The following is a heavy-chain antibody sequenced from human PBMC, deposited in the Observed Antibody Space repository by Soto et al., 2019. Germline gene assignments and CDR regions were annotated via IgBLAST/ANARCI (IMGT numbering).Heavy chain of an antibody. CDR3: ARDRKIYSTYVADFDY. CDR2: ISAYNGNT. CDR1: GYTFTSYG. Sequence: ASVTVSCTASGYTFTSYGISWVRQAPGQGLEWMGWISAYNGNTNYAQKLQGRVTMTTDTSTSTAYMELRSLRSDDTAVYYCARDRKIYSTYVADFDYWGQGTLVTVS. D-gene: IGHD4-4*01. V-gene: IGHV1-18*01. J-gene: IGHJ4*02.